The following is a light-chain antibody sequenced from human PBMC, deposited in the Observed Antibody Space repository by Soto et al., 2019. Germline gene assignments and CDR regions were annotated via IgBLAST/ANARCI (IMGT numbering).Light chain of an antibody. Sequence: DIQLTQSPSTLSASVGDRVTITCRASQSINGWLAWYQQKPGQAPNLLIYGTVTLQLGVPSRFSGSGSGTDFNLTISSLQPEDVATYYCQKYNSAPWTFGQGTKV. V-gene: IGKV1-27*01. CDR2: GTV. J-gene: IGKJ1*01. CDR3: QKYNSAPWT. CDR1: QSINGW.